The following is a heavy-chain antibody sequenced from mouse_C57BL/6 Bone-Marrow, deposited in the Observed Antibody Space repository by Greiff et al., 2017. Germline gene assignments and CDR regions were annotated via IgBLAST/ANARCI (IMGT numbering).Heavy chain of an antibody. CDR3: ARSHYDYDAIDD. Sequence: EVMLVESGGGLVQPGGSLSLSCAASGFTFTDYYMSWVRQPPGKALEWLGFIRNKANGYTTEYSASVKGRFTISRDNSQSILYLQMNALRAEDSATYFCARSHYDYDAIDDWGQGTTLTVSS. CDR2: IRNKANGYTT. J-gene: IGHJ2*01. V-gene: IGHV7-3*01. D-gene: IGHD2-4*01. CDR1: GFTFTDYY.